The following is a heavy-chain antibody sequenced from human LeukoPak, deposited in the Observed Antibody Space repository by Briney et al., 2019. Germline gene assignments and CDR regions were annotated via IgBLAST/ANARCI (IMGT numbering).Heavy chain of an antibody. Sequence: GGSLRLSCAASGFTFSSYAMNWVRQAPGKGLEWVSSISSSSSYICYADSVKGRFTISRDNAKNSLYLQMNSLRAEDTAVYYCARSIAVAGKYNWFDPWGQGTLVTVSS. CDR2: ISSSSSYI. J-gene: IGHJ5*02. CDR1: GFTFSSYA. D-gene: IGHD6-19*01. V-gene: IGHV3-21*01. CDR3: ARSIAVAGKYNWFDP.